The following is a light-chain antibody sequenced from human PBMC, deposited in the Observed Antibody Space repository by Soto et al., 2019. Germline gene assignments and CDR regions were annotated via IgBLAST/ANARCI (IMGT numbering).Light chain of an antibody. CDR3: QQYGSSPRVYT. CDR1: QSVSSSY. J-gene: IGKJ2*01. V-gene: IGKV3-20*01. Sequence: EIVLTQSPGTLSLSPGERATLSCRASQSVSSSYLAWYQQKPGQAPRLLIYGASGRATGIPDRFSGSGSGTDFTLTISRLEPEDSAVDYCQQYGSSPRVYTFGQGTKLEIK. CDR2: GAS.